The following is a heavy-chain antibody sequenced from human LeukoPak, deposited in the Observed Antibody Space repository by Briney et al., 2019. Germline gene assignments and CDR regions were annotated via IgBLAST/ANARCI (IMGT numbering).Heavy chain of an antibody. Sequence: SETLSLTCTVSGGSISSYYWSWIRQPPGKGLGWIGYIYYSGSTNYNPSLKSRVTISLDTSKNQFSLKLSSVTAADTAVYYCARTTMVRGVPDYWGQGTLVTVSS. V-gene: IGHV4-59*01. CDR2: IYYSGST. J-gene: IGHJ4*02. D-gene: IGHD3-10*01. CDR1: GGSISSYY. CDR3: ARTTMVRGVPDY.